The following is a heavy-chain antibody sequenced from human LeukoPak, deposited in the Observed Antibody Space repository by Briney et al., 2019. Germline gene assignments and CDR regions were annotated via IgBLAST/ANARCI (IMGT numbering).Heavy chain of an antibody. CDR1: GFTFSSYG. CDR3: AKLSLFSSSWPIDDY. CDR2: IWYDGGNK. Sequence: GRSLRLSCAASGFTFSSYGMHWVRQAPGKGLEWVAVIWYDGGNKYYADSVKGRFTISRDNSKNTLYLQMNSLRAEDTAVYYCAKLSLFSSSWPIDDYWGQGTLVTVSS. V-gene: IGHV3-33*06. D-gene: IGHD6-13*01. J-gene: IGHJ4*02.